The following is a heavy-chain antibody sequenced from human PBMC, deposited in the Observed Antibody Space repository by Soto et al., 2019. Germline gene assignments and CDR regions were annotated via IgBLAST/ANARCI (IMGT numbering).Heavy chain of an antibody. CDR2: YSGFT. CDR1: GGSITTYQ. CDR3: ARDYGDYSFFFDY. Sequence: PSETLSLTCTVSGGSITTYQWSWIRQPPGKGLEWIGGYSGFTDYNPSLESRATISVDHSKNQFSLTLRSVTAADTAVYYCARDYGDYSFFFDYWGQGALVNVS. D-gene: IGHD4-17*01. J-gene: IGHJ4*02. V-gene: IGHV4-59*01.